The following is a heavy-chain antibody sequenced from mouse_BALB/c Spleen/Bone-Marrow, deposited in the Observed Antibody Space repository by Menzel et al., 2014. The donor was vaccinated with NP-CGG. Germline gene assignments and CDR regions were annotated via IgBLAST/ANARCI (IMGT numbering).Heavy chain of an antibody. J-gene: IGHJ3*01. CDR3: TNLGTY. CDR2: TDPSDNYT. V-gene: IGHV1S127*01. CDR1: GYTFTSYW. Sequence: QVQLQQSGAELGKPGASVKMSCKASGYTFTSYWMHWVKQRPGQGLEWIGATDPSDNYTHYNQEFKGKATLTVDTSSITAYMQLSSLTSEDSAVYYCTNLGTYWGQGTLVTVSA. D-gene: IGHD2-14*01.